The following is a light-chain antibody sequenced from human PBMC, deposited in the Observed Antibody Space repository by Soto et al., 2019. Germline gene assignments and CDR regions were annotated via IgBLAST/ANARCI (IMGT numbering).Light chain of an antibody. J-gene: IGKJ1*01. V-gene: IGKV1-27*01. CDR1: QGISNY. CDR2: VAA. Sequence: DIQMTQSPSSLSASVGDRVTITCRASQGISNYLAWYQQQPGKVPKLLIYVAATLQSGVPSRFSGGGSGRDFTFTISSLQPEDVATYYCQKYNSATRTFGQGTKVELK. CDR3: QKYNSATRT.